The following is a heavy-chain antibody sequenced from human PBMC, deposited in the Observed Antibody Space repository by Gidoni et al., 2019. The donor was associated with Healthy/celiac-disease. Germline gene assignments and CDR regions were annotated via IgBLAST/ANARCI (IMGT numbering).Heavy chain of an antibody. D-gene: IGHD5-18*01. J-gene: IGHJ2*01. Sequence: QVTLKESGPVLVKPTETLTLTCTVSGFSLSNARMGVSWIRQPPGKALEWLAHIFSNDEKSYSTSLKSRLTISKDTAKSQVVLTMTNMDPVDTATYYCARIDGYSYIDWYFDLWGRGTLVTVSS. CDR1: GFSLSNARMG. CDR2: IFSNDEK. V-gene: IGHV2-26*01. CDR3: ARIDGYSYIDWYFDL.